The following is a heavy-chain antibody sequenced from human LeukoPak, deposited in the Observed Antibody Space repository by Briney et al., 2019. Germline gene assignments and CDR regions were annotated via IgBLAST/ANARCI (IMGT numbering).Heavy chain of an antibody. D-gene: IGHD2-8*01. V-gene: IGHV3-7*01. CDR1: GFTFSSYC. Sequence: QPGGSLRLSCAASGFTFSSYCMPWVRQTPEKGLEFVANIKRDGSVRNYVDSVKGRFAISRDNAENSMHLQMNSLRAEDTAVYYCARETKKWGRLYYYYYYMDVWGKGTTVTVSS. CDR2: IKRDGSVR. CDR3: ARETKKWGRLYYYYYYMDV. J-gene: IGHJ6*03.